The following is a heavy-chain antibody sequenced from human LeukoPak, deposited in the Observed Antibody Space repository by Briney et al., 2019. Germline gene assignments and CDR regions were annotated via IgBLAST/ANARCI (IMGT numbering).Heavy chain of an antibody. D-gene: IGHD5-12*01. V-gene: IGHV1-69*01. Sequence: SVKVSCKASGGTFSSYAISWVRQAPGQGLEWMGGIIPIFGTANYAQKFQGRVTITADESTSTAYMELSSLRSEDTAVYYCATLPRYSGYDSDYWGQGTLVTVSS. CDR3: ATLPRYSGYDSDY. CDR1: GGTFSSYA. CDR2: IIPIFGTA. J-gene: IGHJ4*02.